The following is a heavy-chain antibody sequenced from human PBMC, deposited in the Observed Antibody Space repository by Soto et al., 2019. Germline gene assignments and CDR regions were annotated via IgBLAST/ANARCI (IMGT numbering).Heavy chain of an antibody. CDR1: GFTFSSYA. CDR2: ISYDGSNK. D-gene: IGHD3-22*01. J-gene: IGHJ4*02. CDR3: ARDGNYYDSSGPCSDY. Sequence: QVQLVESGGGVVQPGRSLRLSCAASGFTFSSYAMHWVRQAPGKGLEWVAVISYDGSNKYYADSVKGRFTISRDNSKNTLYLQMNSLRTEDTAVHYCARDGNYYDSSGPCSDYWGQGTLVTVSS. V-gene: IGHV3-30-3*01.